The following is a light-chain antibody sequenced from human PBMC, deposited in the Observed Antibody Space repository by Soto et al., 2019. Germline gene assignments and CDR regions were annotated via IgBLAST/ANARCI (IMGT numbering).Light chain of an antibody. CDR2: EVS. CDR3: SSYTSSSTL. Sequence: QSALTQPASVSGSPGQSITISCTGTSSDVSGYNYVSWYQQHPGKAPKLMIYEVSNRPSGVSNRFSGSKSGNTASLTISGLQAEDEADYYCSSYTSSSTLFGTGTKVTVL. CDR1: SSDVSGYNY. V-gene: IGLV2-14*01. J-gene: IGLJ1*01.